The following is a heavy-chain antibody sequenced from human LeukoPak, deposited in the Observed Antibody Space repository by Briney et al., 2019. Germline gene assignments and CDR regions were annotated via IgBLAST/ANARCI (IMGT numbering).Heavy chain of an antibody. V-gene: IGHV4-34*01. CDR2: INLIGST. CDR3: ARDKGCYDYVWGSYRYAAFDI. J-gene: IGHJ3*02. CDR1: GGSLSGYY. Sequence: PSETLSVTCALYGGSLSGYYWRWIRPPPRKGREWMGEINLIGSTNYNPSLQSRANIQVATSKNQFSLKLSSVTAADTGVYYCARDKGCYDYVWGSYRYAAFDIWGQGTMVTASS. D-gene: IGHD3-16*02.